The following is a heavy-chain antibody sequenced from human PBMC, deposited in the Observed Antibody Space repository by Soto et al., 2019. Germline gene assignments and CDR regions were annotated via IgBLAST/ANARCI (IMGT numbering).Heavy chain of an antibody. V-gene: IGHV4-39*01. Sequence: AETLSLTCTVSGGSISSSSYFWGWIRQPPGKGLEWIANIHYRGTTYYNASLRSRVTLSVDMCKNQFSLKLSSRTAADTAVYSCARGIGYYFDSWGQGTLATVSS. D-gene: IGHD5-12*01. CDR3: ARGIGYYFDS. J-gene: IGHJ4*02. CDR1: GGSISSSSYF. CDR2: IHYRGTT.